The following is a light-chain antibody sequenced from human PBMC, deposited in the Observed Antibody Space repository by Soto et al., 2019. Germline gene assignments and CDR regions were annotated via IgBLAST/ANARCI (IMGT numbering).Light chain of an antibody. Sequence: QSALTQPASVSGSPGQPITISCTGTSNDVGGYDYVSWYQQQPGKAPKLMIYDVSNRPSGVSNRFSGSKSGNTASLTISGLQAEDEADYYCSSYTSSSTQVFGTGTKLTVL. CDR1: SNDVGGYDY. CDR2: DVS. V-gene: IGLV2-14*03. CDR3: SSYTSSSTQV. J-gene: IGLJ1*01.